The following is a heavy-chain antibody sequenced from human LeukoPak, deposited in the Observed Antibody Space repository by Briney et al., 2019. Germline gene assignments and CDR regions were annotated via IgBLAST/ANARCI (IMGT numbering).Heavy chain of an antibody. V-gene: IGHV3-30-3*01. CDR2: ISYDGNNE. D-gene: IGHD3-10*01. CDR3: ARDSIRMVRGVISDNDAFDI. CDR1: GFTFSSYA. Sequence: QPGGSLRLSCAASGFTFSSYAMHWVRHAPGKGLEWEAIISYDGNNEYYTDSVKGRFSISRDNSKNTLYLQMNSQRAEDTAVYYCARDSIRMVRGVISDNDAFDIWGQGTMVTVSS. J-gene: IGHJ3*02.